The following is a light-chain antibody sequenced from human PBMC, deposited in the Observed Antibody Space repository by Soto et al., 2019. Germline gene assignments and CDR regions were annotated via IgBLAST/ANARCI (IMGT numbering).Light chain of an antibody. Sequence: DIPMTQSPSSLSASVGDRVTITCQASQDISNYLNWYQQKPGKAPKLLIYDASNLETGVPSRFSGSGSGTDFTFTISSLQPEDIAVYYCQQRSNWPPITFGPGTKVDLK. CDR1: QDISNY. CDR2: DAS. J-gene: IGKJ3*01. CDR3: QQRSNWPPIT. V-gene: IGKV1-33*01.